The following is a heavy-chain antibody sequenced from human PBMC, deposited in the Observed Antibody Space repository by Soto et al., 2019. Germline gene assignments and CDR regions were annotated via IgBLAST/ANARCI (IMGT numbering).Heavy chain of an antibody. CDR1: GGTFSSYA. V-gene: IGHV1-69*01. J-gene: IGHJ3*02. CDR3: SRSIIGYCSGGSCYRSHFDI. D-gene: IGHD2-15*01. Sequence: QVQLVQSGAEVKKPGSSVKVSCKASGGTFSSYAISWVRQAPVQGREWMGGIIPIFGTANYAQKFQGRVTITADESTSTAYMELSSLRSEDTAVYYCSRSIIGYCSGGSCYRSHFDIWGQGTMVTVSS. CDR2: IIPIFGTA.